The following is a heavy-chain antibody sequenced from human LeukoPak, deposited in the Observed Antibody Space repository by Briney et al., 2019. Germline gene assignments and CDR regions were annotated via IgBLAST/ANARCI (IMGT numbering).Heavy chain of an antibody. CDR1: GGSISSYY. V-gene: IGHV4-59*01. J-gene: IGHJ6*03. CDR3: ARDPPHSSGYYYYMDV. Sequence: SETLSLTCTVSGGSISSYYWSWIRQPPGKGLEWIGYIYYSGSTNYNPSLKSRVTISVDTSKNQFSLKLSSVTAADTAVYYCARDPPHSSGYYYYMDVWGKGTTVTVSS. D-gene: IGHD6-19*01. CDR2: IYYSGST.